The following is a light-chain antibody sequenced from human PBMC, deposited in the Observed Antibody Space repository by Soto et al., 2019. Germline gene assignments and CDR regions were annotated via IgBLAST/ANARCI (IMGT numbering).Light chain of an antibody. CDR3: CSYAGSSTFLI. CDR1: SSDVGSYNL. J-gene: IGLJ2*01. Sequence: QSALTQPASVTGSPGQSITISCTGTSSDVGSYNLVSWYQHHPGKAPKLMIYEVTKRPSGVSDRFSGSKSGNTASLTISGLQAEDDADYCCCSYAGSSTFLIFGGGTKLTVL. V-gene: IGLV2-23*02. CDR2: EVT.